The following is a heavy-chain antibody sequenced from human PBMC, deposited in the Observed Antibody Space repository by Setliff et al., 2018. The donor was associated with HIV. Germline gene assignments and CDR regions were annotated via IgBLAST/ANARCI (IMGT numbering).Heavy chain of an antibody. CDR2: IQTSGRT. CDR1: GGSISNYY. J-gene: IGHJ4*02. Sequence: SETLSLTCTVSGGSISNYYWSWIRQPAGKGLEWIGRIQTSGRTNNNPSLKSRVAMSVDTSKNQFSLILTSVTAADTAVYYCARSSRVNCGGDCYLFDYWGQGTPVTVSS. CDR3: ARSSRVNCGGDCYLFDY. V-gene: IGHV4-4*07. D-gene: IGHD2-21*02.